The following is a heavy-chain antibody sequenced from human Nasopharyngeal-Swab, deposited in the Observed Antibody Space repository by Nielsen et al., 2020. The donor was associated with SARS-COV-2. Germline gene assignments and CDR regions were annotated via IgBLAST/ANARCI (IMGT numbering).Heavy chain of an antibody. D-gene: IGHD6-13*01. CDR1: GFTFSRYA. J-gene: IGHJ5*01. V-gene: IGHV1-3*01. CDR3: ARSWGGSSSSWYANWFDS. CDR2: INGGNAKT. Sequence: GESLKISCAASGFTFSRYAMHWVRQAPGQRLEWMGWINGGNAKTKYSQKFQGRVTISRDTSASTGYMELSSLRSEDTAVYYCARSWGGSSSSWYANWFDSWGQGTLVTVSS.